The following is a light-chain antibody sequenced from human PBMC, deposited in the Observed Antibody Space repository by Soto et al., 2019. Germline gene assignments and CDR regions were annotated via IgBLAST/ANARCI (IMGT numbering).Light chain of an antibody. CDR1: ISDVGGYNL. J-gene: IGLJ2*01. CDR3: SSYTSSNIVV. CDR2: DVS. Sequence: QPVLTQPASVSGSPGQSITISCTGTISDVGGYNLLSWYQHHPGKAPKVMIYDVSNRPSGVSNRFSGSKSGNTASLTISGLQAEDEADYYCSSYTSSNIVVFGGGTKLTVL. V-gene: IGLV2-14*03.